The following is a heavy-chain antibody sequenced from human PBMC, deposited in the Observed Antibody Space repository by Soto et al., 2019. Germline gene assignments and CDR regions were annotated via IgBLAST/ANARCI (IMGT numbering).Heavy chain of an antibody. J-gene: IGHJ3*02. CDR2: ISDGGDLT. CDR1: GFAFSSHP. Sequence: VQLLESGGGLAQPGGSLRLSCAASGFAFSSHPMSWVRQAPEKGLEWVAGISDGGDLTYNADSVRGRFTISRDNSRNTLYLQMNSLRAEDTAGYYCARRFIGRSRAFDIWGQGTMVTVSS. D-gene: IGHD3-10*01. CDR3: ARRFIGRSRAFDI. V-gene: IGHV3-23*01.